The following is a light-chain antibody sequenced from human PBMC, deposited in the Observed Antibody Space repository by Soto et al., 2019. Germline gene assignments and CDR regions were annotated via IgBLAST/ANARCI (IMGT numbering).Light chain of an antibody. J-gene: IGKJ1*01. CDR3: QHYNSYSEA. V-gene: IGKV1-39*01. CDR1: QSISSY. Sequence: ILFTPSPSSLSSSVGDPFTTTCRASQSISSYLNWYQQKPGKAPKLLIYAASSLQSGVPSRFSGSGSGTEFTLTISSLQPDDFATYYCQHYNSYSEAFGQGTKVDTK. CDR2: AAS.